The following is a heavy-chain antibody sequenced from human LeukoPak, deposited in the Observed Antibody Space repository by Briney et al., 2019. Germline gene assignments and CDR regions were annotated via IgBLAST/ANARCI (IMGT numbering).Heavy chain of an antibody. V-gene: IGHV4-31*03. Sequence: SQTLSLTCTVSGGSISSGGYYWSWIRQHPGKGLEWIGYIYYSGSTYYNPSLKSRVTISVDRSKNQFSLKLSSVTAADTAVYYCARVHTTSSRSGAFDYWGQGTLVTVSS. D-gene: IGHD6-13*01. CDR1: GGSISSGGYY. CDR2: IYYSGST. J-gene: IGHJ4*02. CDR3: ARVHTTSSRSGAFDY.